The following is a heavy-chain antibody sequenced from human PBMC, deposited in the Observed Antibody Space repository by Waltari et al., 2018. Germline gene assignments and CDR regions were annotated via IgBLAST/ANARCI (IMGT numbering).Heavy chain of an antibody. V-gene: IGHV2-5*02. CDR3: AYRERNFWSCYIGAFEM. D-gene: IGHD3-3*01. CDR2: IFWDDDK. Sequence: QITLKESGPTLVKPTQTLTLTCTFTGFSLSTSGAGVGWIRKPPGKALEWLALIFWDDDKRYSPSLNSRLTITQDPPKNQVVLTMTNMDPVDPGTYYCAYRERNFWSCYIGAFEMWGQGTMVTVSS. CDR1: GFSLSTSGAG. J-gene: IGHJ3*02.